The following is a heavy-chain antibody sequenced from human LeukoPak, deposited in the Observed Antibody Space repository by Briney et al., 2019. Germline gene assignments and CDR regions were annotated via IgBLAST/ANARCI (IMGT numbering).Heavy chain of an antibody. J-gene: IGHJ5*02. V-gene: IGHV1-2*02. D-gene: IGHD6-6*01. CDR3: ARGSIAARPADWFDP. Sequence: ASVKVSCKTSGYTFTAYYMHWVRQAPGQGLEWLGWINPNSGGTNYAQKFQGRVTMTRDTSISTAYMELSRLRSDDTAVYYCARGSIAARPADWFDPWGQGTLVTVSS. CDR2: INPNSGGT. CDR1: GYTFTAYY.